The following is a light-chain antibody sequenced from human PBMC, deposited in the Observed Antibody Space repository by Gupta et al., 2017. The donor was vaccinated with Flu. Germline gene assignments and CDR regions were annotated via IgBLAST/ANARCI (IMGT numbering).Light chain of an antibody. V-gene: IGKV4-1*01. J-gene: IGKJ4*01. Sequence: DIVMNQSPDSLAVSLGERATINCTSSQSVLYSFNNKNYLAWYQQKPGQPPKLLLYWASTRESGVPDRFSGSGSGTDFTLTISSLQAEDVAVYYYQQHYHTPPLTFGGGTRVEIK. CDR2: WAS. CDR1: QSVLYSFNNKNY. CDR3: QQHYHTPPLT.